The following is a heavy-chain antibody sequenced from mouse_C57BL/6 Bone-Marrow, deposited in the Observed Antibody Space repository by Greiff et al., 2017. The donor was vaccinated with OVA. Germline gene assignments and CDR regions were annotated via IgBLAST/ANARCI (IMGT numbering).Heavy chain of an antibody. CDR2: INPYNGGT. V-gene: IGHV1-19*01. D-gene: IGHD1-1*01. CDR3: ARPYYYGSSPFAY. J-gene: IGHJ3*01. Sequence: VQLQQSGPVLVKPGASVKMSCKASGYTFTDYYMNWVKQSHGKSLEWIGVINPYNGGTSYNQKFKGQATLTVDKSSSTAYMELNSLTSEDSAIYYCARPYYYGSSPFAYWGQGTLVTVSA. CDR1: GYTFTDYY.